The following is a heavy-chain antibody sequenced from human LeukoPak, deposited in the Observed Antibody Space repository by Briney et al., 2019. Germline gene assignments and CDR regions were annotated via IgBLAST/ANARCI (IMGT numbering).Heavy chain of an antibody. J-gene: IGHJ6*02. V-gene: IGHV3-53*01. CDR2: IYSGGTT. Sequence: GGSLRLSCAASGFTVSSNYMSWVRQAPGKGLEWVSVIYSGGTTYYADSVKGRFTISRDNSKNTLYLQMNSLRAEDTAVYYCAREARDGDYGYYYYGMDVWGQGTTVTVSS. CDR3: AREARDGDYGYYYYGMDV. CDR1: GFTVSSNY. D-gene: IGHD4-17*01.